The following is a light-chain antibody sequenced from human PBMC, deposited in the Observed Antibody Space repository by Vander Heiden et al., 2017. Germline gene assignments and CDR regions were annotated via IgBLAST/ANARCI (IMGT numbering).Light chain of an antibody. CDR1: SGSVATSYY. V-gene: IGLV8-61*01. CDR2: STN. J-gene: IGLJ2*01. CDR3: VLYMGSGIPV. Sequence: QTVVTQEPSFSVSPGRTVTLTCGLSSGSVATSYYPIWDQQTPGQAPRTLIYSTNTRSAGVPDRFSGSILGNKAALTITGAQADEESDYYCVLYMGSGIPVFGGGTKLTVL.